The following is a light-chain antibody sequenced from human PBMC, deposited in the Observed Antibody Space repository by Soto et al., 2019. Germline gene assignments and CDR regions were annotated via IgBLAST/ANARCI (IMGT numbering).Light chain of an antibody. V-gene: IGKV3-15*01. J-gene: IGKJ1*01. CDR1: QSVKSN. CDR2: GAS. Sequence: EILMTQSPATLSVSPGERATLSCRASQSVKSNLAWYQQKPGQAPRLVIYGASTRATGIPARFSGSGSGTEFTLTISSLQSEDFAVYYCQQYDNWPPWTFGQGTKVEIK. CDR3: QQYDNWPPWT.